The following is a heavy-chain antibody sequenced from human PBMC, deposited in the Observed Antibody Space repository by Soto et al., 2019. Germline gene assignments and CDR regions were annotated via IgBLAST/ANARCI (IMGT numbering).Heavy chain of an antibody. J-gene: IGHJ5*02. Sequence: QVQLQESGPGLVKPSQTLSLTCTVSGGSISSGGYYWSGIRQHPGKGLEWIGYIYHSGSTYYTPSLKSRVTISVDTSKNQFSLKLSSVTVADTAVYYCAREAAGILNWFDPWGQGTLVTVSS. D-gene: IGHD6-25*01. CDR1: GGSISSGGYY. V-gene: IGHV4-31*03. CDR2: IYHSGST. CDR3: AREAAGILNWFDP.